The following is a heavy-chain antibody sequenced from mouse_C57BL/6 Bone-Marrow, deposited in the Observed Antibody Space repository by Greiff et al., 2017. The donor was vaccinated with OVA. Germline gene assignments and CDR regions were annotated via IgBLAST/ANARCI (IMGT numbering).Heavy chain of an antibody. CDR3: ARGATPPGFAY. J-gene: IGHJ3*01. Sequence: VMLVESGAELVRPGASVKLSCKASGYTFTDYYINWVKQRPGQGLEWIARIYPGSGNTYYNEKFKGKATLTAEKSSSTAYMQLSSLTSEDSAVYFCARGATPPGFAYWGQGTLVTVSA. V-gene: IGHV1-76*01. CDR2: IYPGSGNT. D-gene: IGHD3-1*01. CDR1: GYTFTDYY.